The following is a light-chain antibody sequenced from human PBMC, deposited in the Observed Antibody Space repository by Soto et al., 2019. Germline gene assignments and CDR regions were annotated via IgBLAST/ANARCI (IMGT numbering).Light chain of an antibody. CDR3: QQYNNWWT. CDR1: QSVNNN. J-gene: IGKJ1*01. V-gene: IGKV3-15*01. CDR2: GAS. Sequence: EIVMTQSPATLSVSPGERASLSCRASQSVNNNLAWYQQKPGQAPRLLIYGASTRATGIPARFSGSVSGSDFTLTISSLQSEDFAIYYCQQYNNWWTFGQGTMLEIK.